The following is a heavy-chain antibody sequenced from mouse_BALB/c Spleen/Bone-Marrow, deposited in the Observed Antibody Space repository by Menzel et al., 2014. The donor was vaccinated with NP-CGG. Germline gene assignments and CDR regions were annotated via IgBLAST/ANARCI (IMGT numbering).Heavy chain of an antibody. Sequence: VQLQQSGPELVKPGASVKISCKASGYSFTGFFLNWVMQSRGKSLEWIGRINPYNGDTFYNPKFEGKATLTVDKSSSTAHVELRSLASEDSAVYYCARVYDYDAWFAYWGQGTLVTVSA. CDR1: GYSFTGFF. J-gene: IGHJ3*01. CDR3: ARVYDYDAWFAY. CDR2: INPYNGDT. D-gene: IGHD2-4*01. V-gene: IGHV1-20*02.